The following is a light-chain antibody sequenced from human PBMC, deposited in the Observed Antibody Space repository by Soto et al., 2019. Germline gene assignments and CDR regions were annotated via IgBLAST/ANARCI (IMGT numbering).Light chain of an antibody. CDR2: AAS. J-gene: IGKJ1*01. V-gene: IGKV1-5*03. CDR1: QNIGRY. CDR3: PQYNGFTRT. Sequence: DIQMTQSPSTLSASIGDRVIITCRASQNIGRYLAWYQQKPGEAPKFLIYAASSLERGVPSRFSGGRSETEFTLTISGLQPDDFATYYCPQYNGFTRTFGQGTKVDIK.